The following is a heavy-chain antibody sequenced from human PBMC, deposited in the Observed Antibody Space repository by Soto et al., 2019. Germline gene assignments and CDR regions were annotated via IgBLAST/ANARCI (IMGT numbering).Heavy chain of an antibody. CDR1: GLTFSSFG. Sequence: GWSMRLSWAASGLTFSSFGMHRGSQATGKGLEWVAVISDDGSNEYYADSVKGRFTISRDNSKNTLYMHMNSLRAEDTAVYYCAKDPHRIPVASGVDYWGQGTLVTVSS. CDR2: ISDDGSNE. CDR3: AKDPHRIPVASGVDY. D-gene: IGHD6-19*01. V-gene: IGHV3-30*18. J-gene: IGHJ4*02.